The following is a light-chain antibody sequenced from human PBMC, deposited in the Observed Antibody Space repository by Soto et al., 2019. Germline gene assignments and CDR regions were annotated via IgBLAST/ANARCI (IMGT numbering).Light chain of an antibody. Sequence: EIVMTQSPATLSXXPXXXXTXXXRASQSVSSNLAWYPQKPGQAPRLLIYGASTRATGIPARFSGSGSGTEFTLTISSLQSEDFAVYYCQQYNNWPPITFGQGTRLEIK. CDR3: QQYNNWPPIT. J-gene: IGKJ5*01. CDR1: QSVSSN. V-gene: IGKV3-15*01. CDR2: GAS.